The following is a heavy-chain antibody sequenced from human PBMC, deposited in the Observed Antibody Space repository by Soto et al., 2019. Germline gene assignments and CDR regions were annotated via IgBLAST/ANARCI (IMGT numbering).Heavy chain of an antibody. CDR3: AKDHAYYDFWSGYLLSDHLDV. J-gene: IGHJ6*02. CDR1: GFTFSSYG. D-gene: IGHD3-3*01. Sequence: QVQLVESGGGVVQPGRSLRLSCAASGFTFSSYGMHWVRQAPGKGLEWVAVISYDGSNKYYADSVKGRFTISRDNSKNTLYLQMNSLRAEDTAVYYCAKDHAYYDFWSGYLLSDHLDVWGQGTTVTVSS. V-gene: IGHV3-30*18. CDR2: ISYDGSNK.